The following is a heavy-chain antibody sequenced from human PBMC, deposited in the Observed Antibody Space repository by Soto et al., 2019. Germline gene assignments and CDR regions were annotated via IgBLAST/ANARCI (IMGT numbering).Heavy chain of an antibody. V-gene: IGHV3-48*03. CDR3: ARVPPNFYYYGMDV. CDR1: GFTFSSYE. J-gene: IGHJ6*02. Sequence: VQLVESGGDLVQPGGSLRLSCAASGFTFSSYEMIWVRQAPGKGLEGVSYISGRGSTIYYADSVKGRFTISRDNAKNSLYLQMNSLRAEDTAVYYCARVPPNFYYYGMDVWGQGTTVTVSS. CDR2: ISGRGSTI.